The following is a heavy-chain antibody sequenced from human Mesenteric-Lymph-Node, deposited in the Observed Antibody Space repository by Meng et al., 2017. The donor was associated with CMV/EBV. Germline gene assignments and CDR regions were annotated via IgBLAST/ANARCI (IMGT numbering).Heavy chain of an antibody. CDR2: IKPDGSAK. Sequence: ETLSLTCAVSGGSVSSSHWWSWVRQAPGKGLEWVANIKPDGSAKYYVDSVKGRFTISRDNAKQSLFLVMNSLRAEDTAVYYCARDPGTGDSSSWFYNNHGVDVWGQGTTVTVSS. J-gene: IGHJ6*02. D-gene: IGHD6-13*01. CDR1: GGSVSSSHW. CDR3: ARDPGTGDSSSWFYNNHGVDV. V-gene: IGHV3-7*01.